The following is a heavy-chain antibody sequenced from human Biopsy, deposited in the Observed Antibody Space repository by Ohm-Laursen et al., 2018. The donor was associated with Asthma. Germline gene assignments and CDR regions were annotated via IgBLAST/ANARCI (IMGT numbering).Heavy chain of an antibody. D-gene: IGHD3-22*01. CDR3: ARGDSSNWSHYYFDY. CDR1: GFAVSRDH. CDR2: IYSGGTS. V-gene: IGHV3-53*01. J-gene: IGHJ4*02. Sequence: GSLRLSCAASGFAVSRDHMFWARQVPGKGLEWVSVIYSGGTSHTADSVRGRFTISRDYSKNTLYLQMHSLRAEDTAVYYCARGDSSNWSHYYFDYWGQGTLVTVSS.